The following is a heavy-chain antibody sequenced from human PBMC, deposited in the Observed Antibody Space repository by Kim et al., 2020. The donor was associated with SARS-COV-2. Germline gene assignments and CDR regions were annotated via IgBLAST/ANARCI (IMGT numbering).Heavy chain of an antibody. V-gene: IGHV3-23*01. D-gene: IGHD2-2*01. CDR1: GFTFSSYA. CDR2: ISGSGGST. Sequence: GGSLRLSCAASGFTFSSYAMSWVRQAPGKGLEWVSAISGSGGSTYYADSVKGRFTISRDNSKNTLYLQMNSLRAEDTAVYYCAKAGRSIVVVPAAPFDYWGQGTLVTVSS. J-gene: IGHJ4*02. CDR3: AKAGRSIVVVPAAPFDY.